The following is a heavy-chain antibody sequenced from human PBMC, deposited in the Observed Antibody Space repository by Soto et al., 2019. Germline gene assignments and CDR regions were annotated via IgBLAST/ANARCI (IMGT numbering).Heavy chain of an antibody. V-gene: IGHV4-4*07. J-gene: IGHJ6*04. D-gene: IGHD3-22*01. CDR1: GGSISSYY. CDR3: ARDRYYYDSNGYYYGMGV. Sequence: SETLSLTCTVSGGSISSYYWSWIRQPAGKGLEWIGRIYTSGSTNYNPSLKSRVTMSVDTSKNQFSLKLSSVTAADTAVYYCARDRYYYDSNGYYYGMGVWGERTTFTAPS. CDR2: IYTSGST.